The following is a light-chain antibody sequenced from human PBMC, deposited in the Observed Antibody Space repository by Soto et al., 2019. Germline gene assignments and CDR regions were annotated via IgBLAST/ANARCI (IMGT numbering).Light chain of an antibody. J-gene: IGLJ2*01. CDR2: ENN. Sequence: SVLPQPPSGSAAPGQKVTISCSGSSSNIGNNYVSWYQQLPGTAPKLLIYENNKRPSGIPDRFSGSKSGTSATLGITGLQTGDEADYYCGTWDSSPSAGVFGGGTKVTVL. CDR1: SSNIGNNY. CDR3: GTWDSSPSAGV. V-gene: IGLV1-51*02.